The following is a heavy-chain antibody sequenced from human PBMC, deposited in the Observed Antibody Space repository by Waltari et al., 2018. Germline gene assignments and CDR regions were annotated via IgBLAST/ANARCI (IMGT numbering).Heavy chain of an antibody. CDR2: IYTSGST. Sequence: QVQLQESGPGLVKPSQTLSLTCTVSGGSISSGSYYWSWIRQPAGKGLEWIGRIYTSGSTNHNPSRKVRVTISVATSKNQFSLKLSSVTAADTAVYYCARDRGVFTMVRGVTSNWFDPWGQGTLVTVSS. CDR3: ARDRGVFTMVRGVTSNWFDP. J-gene: IGHJ5*02. V-gene: IGHV4-61*02. CDR1: GGSISSGSYY. D-gene: IGHD3-10*01.